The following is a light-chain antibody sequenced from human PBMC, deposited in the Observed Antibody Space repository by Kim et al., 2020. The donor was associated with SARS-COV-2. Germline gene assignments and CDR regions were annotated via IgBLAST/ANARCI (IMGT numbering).Light chain of an antibody. V-gene: IGKV3-11*01. CDR1: QSVSSY. CDR3: QQRSNWPT. Sequence: SLSPCERATLSCRASQSVSSYLAWYQQKPGQAPRLLIYDASNRATGIPARFSGSGSGTDFTLTISSLEPEDFAVYYCQQRSNWPTFGGGTKVDIK. CDR2: DAS. J-gene: IGKJ4*01.